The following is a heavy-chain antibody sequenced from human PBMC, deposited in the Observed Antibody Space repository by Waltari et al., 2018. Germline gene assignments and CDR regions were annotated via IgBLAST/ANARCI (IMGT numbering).Heavy chain of an antibody. J-gene: IGHJ4*02. Sequence: QVQLVQSGAEVKTPGASVKVSCKASGYTFTSYGIRWVRPAPGQGLEWMGWISAYNGNTNYAQKLQGRVTMTTDTSTSTAYMELRSLRSDDTAVYYCARDGIAPYYDILTGYYKGPLLDYWGQGTLVTVSS. CDR1: GYTFTSYG. CDR2: ISAYNGNT. CDR3: ARDGIAPYYDILTGYYKGPLLDY. D-gene: IGHD3-9*01. V-gene: IGHV1-18*01.